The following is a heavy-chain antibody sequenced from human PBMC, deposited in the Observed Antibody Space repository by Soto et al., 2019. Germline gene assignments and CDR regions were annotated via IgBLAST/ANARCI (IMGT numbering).Heavy chain of an antibody. CDR1: GFTFSNYA. CDR2: ISYDGSNT. J-gene: IGHJ4*02. Sequence: GGSLRLSCAASGFTFSNYAMHWVRQAPGKGLEWVAVISYDGSNTYYADSVKGPFTISRDNSQNTLYLQMNSLRAEDTALYYCARGIAVAGIGAHFDYWGQGTLVTVSS. V-gene: IGHV3-30-3*01. D-gene: IGHD6-19*01. CDR3: ARGIAVAGIGAHFDY.